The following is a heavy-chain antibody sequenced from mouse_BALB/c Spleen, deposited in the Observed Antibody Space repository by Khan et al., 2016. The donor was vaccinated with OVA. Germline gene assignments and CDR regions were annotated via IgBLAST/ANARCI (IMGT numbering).Heavy chain of an antibody. V-gene: IGHV3-2*02. CDR3: ARSGSMSTVVATNFDY. Sequence: EVKLLESGPGLVKPSQSLSLTCTVTGYSITSDYAWNWIRQFPGNKLEWMGYIRYSGSTSYNPSLKSRISITRDTSKNQFFLQLNSVTTEETATYDCARSGSMSTVVATNFDYWGQGTTLTVSS. J-gene: IGHJ2*01. CDR1: GYSITSDYA. CDR2: IRYSGST. D-gene: IGHD1-1*01.